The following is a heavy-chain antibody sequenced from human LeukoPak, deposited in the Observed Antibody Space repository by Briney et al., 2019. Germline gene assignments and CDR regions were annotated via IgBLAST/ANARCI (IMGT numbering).Heavy chain of an antibody. J-gene: IGHJ3*01. CDR3: AKDPNGDYIGAFDF. V-gene: IGHV3-23*01. CDR2: ITANGGYT. Sequence: GGSLRLSCAASGFPFSSYAMTWVRQAPGKGLEWVSAITANGGYTLYADAVKGRFTVSRDNSKNTLYLQINSLRPEDTAMYYCAKDPNGDYIGAFDFWGQGTMVTVSS. D-gene: IGHD4-17*01. CDR1: GFPFSSYA.